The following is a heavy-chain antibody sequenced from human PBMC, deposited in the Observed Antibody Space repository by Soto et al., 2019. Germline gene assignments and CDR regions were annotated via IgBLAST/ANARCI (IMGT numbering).Heavy chain of an antibody. CDR1: GFSFSKAW. V-gene: IGHV3-15*07. Sequence: GGALRLSCAASGFSFSKAWMKLGRPAPGEGLEWVGRIKSKTDGGTTDYAAPVKGRFTISRDDSKNTLYLQMNSLKTEDTAVYYCTTSYYYDSSGSFQHWGQGTLVTVSS. CDR2: IKSKTDGGTT. J-gene: IGHJ1*01. CDR3: TTSYYYDSSGSFQH. D-gene: IGHD3-22*01.